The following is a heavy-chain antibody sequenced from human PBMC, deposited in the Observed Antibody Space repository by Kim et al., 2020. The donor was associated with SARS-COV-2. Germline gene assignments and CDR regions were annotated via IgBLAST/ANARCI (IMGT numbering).Heavy chain of an antibody. CDR2: ISWNSGSI. Sequence: GGSLRLSCAASGFTFGDYAMHWVRQAPGKGLEWVSGISWNSGSIGYADSVKGRFTISRDNAKNSLYLQMNSLRAEDTALYYCAKVLPPYYYDSSSSGDDAFDIWGQGTMVTVSS. D-gene: IGHD3-22*01. J-gene: IGHJ3*02. CDR1: GFTFGDYA. V-gene: IGHV3-9*01. CDR3: AKVLPPYYYDSSSSGDDAFDI.